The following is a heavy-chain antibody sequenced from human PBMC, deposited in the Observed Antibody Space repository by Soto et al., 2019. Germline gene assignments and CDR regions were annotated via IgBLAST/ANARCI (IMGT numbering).Heavy chain of an antibody. CDR2: IYYSGST. J-gene: IGHJ4*02. CDR1: GGSISSYY. CDR3: ARSCSGGSCYSGLFDY. Sequence: SETLSLTCTVSGGSISSYYWSWIRQPPGKGLEWIGYIYYSGSTNYNPSLKSRVTISVDTSKNQFSLKLSSVTAADTAVYYCARSCSGGSCYSGLFDYWGQGTLVTVSS. V-gene: IGHV4-59*08. D-gene: IGHD2-15*01.